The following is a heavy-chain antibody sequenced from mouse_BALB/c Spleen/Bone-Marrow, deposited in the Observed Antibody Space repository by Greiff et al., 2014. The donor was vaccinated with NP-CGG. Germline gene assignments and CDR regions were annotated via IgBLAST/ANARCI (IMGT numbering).Heavy chain of an antibody. Sequence: QVQLQQSGPGLVAPSQSLSITCTVSGFSLTDYGVSWIRQPPEKGLEWLGVIWGVGTTYYNSALKSRLSISKVNSKSQVFLKMNSLQTDDTAIYYCAKIYYDFGGFAHWGQGTLVTVSA. D-gene: IGHD2-4*01. CDR1: GFSLTDYG. V-gene: IGHV2-6-5*01. J-gene: IGHJ3*01. CDR2: IWGVGTT. CDR3: AKIYYDFGGFAH.